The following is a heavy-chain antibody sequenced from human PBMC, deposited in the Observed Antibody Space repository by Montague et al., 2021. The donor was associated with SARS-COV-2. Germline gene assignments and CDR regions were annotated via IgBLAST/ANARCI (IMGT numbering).Heavy chain of an antibody. V-gene: IGHV4-59*12. CDR1: GGSFSTYY. CDR2: VSHTWST. D-gene: IGHD2-15*01. CDR3: AGFRIGNHLYGMDV. Sequence: SETLSLTCSVSGGSFSTYYWTWVRQTPGQGLEWIGYVSHTWSTNYNPSLQIRVSMFVDSSKSQFSLELSSVTAADTAMYYCAGFRIGNHLYGMDVWGQGTTVIVSS. J-gene: IGHJ6*02.